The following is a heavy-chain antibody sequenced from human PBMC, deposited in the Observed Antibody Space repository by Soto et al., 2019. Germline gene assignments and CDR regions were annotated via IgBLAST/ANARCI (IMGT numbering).Heavy chain of an antibody. Sequence: ASVKVSCKASGYTFTGQYMHWVRQAPGQGLEWMGWINPNSGDTNYAQKFQGRVTMTRDTSIGTAYMELSSLRSNDTASYYCARESSGITLYGMDVWGQGTTDTVSS. CDR3: ARESSGITLYGMDV. J-gene: IGHJ6*02. CDR1: GYTFTGQY. CDR2: INPNSGDT. D-gene: IGHD1-7*01. V-gene: IGHV1-2*02.